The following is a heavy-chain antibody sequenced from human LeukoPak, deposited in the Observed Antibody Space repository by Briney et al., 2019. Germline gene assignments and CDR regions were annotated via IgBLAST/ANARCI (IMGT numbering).Heavy chain of an antibody. D-gene: IGHD1-14*01. CDR2: IKGGGGDP. CDR3: AKGGHDFNPFYR. CDR1: GFTFSTYA. Sequence: GGSLRLSCTASGFTFSTYAMGWVRQAPGKGLEWVSSIKGGGGDPFYADSVKGLFTISRDNSKNTLFLQLHNLRAEDSAFCYGAKGGHDFNPFYRWGQGTLVTVSA. J-gene: IGHJ4*02. V-gene: IGHV3-23*01.